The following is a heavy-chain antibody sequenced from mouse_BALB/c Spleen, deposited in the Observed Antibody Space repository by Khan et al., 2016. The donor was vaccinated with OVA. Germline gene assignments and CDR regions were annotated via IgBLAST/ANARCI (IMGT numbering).Heavy chain of an antibody. CDR3: ESHLTGSFAY. CDR2: ISSGGDYT. Sequence: EVELVESGGDLVKPGGSLKLSCAASGFTFRSYSMSWVRQTPDKRLEWVASISSGGDYTYYPDIVQGRFIISRDNAKNTLYLEMSSRKAENTAMYYCESHLTGSFAYGGQGTLVTVSA. J-gene: IGHJ3*01. V-gene: IGHV5-6*01. CDR1: GFTFRSYS. D-gene: IGHD4-1*01.